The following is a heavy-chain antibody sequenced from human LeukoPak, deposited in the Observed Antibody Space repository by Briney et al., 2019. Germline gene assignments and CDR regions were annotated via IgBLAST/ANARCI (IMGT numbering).Heavy chain of an antibody. J-gene: IGHJ5*02. Sequence: GGSLKLSCAASGFTFSSYAMTWVRQAPGKGLQWVSAITSSDRSTYYADSVKGRFIISRDNSKNTLYLQMNSLRAEDTAVYYCAKLGGLLFDPWGQGTLVTVSS. CDR3: AKLGGLLFDP. CDR1: GFTFSSYA. CDR2: ITSSDRST. V-gene: IGHV3-23*01. D-gene: IGHD3-16*01.